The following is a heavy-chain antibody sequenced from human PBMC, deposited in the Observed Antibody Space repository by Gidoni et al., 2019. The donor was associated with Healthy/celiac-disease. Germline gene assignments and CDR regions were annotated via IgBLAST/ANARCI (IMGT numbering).Heavy chain of an antibody. CDR2: ISWNSGSI. V-gene: IGHV3-9*01. CDR3: AKDPRSGGATTPSFDY. J-gene: IGHJ4*02. CDR1: GFTFDDYA. D-gene: IGHD1-26*01. Sequence: EVQLVESGGGLVQPGRSLSLSCAASGFTFDDYAMHWVRHAPGTGLEWVSGISWNSGSIGYADSVKGRFTISRDNAKNSLYLQMNSLRAEDTALYYCAKDPRSGGATTPSFDYWGQGTLVTVSS.